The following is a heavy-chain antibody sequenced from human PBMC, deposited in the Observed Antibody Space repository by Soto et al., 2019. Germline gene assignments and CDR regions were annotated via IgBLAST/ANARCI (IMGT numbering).Heavy chain of an antibody. Sequence: TLSLTCTVSGGSVSSGSYYWSWIRQPPGKGLEWIGYIYYSGSTNYNPSLKSRVTISVDTSKNQFSLKLSSVTAADTAVYYCARLPQDWFDPWGQGTLVTVSS. CDR3: ARLPQDWFDP. J-gene: IGHJ5*02. V-gene: IGHV4-61*01. CDR1: GGSVSSGSYY. CDR2: IYYSGST.